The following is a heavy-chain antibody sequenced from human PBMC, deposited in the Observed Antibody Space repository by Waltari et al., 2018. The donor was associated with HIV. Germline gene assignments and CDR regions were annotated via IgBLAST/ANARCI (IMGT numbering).Heavy chain of an antibody. D-gene: IGHD6-6*01. CDR1: GGSISSSSYY. CDR2: IYYSGST. Sequence: QLQLQESGPGLVKPSETLSLTCTVSGGSISSSSYYWGWIRQPPGKGLEWIGSIYYSGSTYYNPSLKSRVTISVDTSKNQFSLKLSSVTAADTAVYYCAVALEQLVPGYNWFDPWGQGTLVTVSS. V-gene: IGHV4-39*07. J-gene: IGHJ5*02. CDR3: AVALEQLVPGYNWFDP.